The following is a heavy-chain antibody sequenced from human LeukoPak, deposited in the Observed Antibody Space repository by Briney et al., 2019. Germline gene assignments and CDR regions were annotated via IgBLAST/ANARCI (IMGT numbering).Heavy chain of an antibody. CDR3: AKDHWSGYDFSYFYLDV. CDR1: GGSISSAGFH. CDR2: ISISGST. J-gene: IGHJ6*03. D-gene: IGHD5-12*01. Sequence: PSQTLSLTCTVSGGSISSAGFHWSWIRQPAGKGLEWIGRISISGSTNYNPSLKSRVTISVDTSKHQLSLKLSSVTAADTAVYYCAKDHWSGYDFSYFYLDVWGKGTTVTVSS. V-gene: IGHV4-61*02.